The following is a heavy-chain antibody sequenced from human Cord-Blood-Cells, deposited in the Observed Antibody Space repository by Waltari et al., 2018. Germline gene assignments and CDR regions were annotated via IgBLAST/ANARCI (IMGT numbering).Heavy chain of an antibody. Sequence: QVQLVQSGAEVKKPGASVKVSCKASGYTFTSYYMHWVRQAPGQGLEWMGIINPSGGSTSYAQKFQGRVTMTREASTSTVYMELSSLRSEDTAVYYCARERGYSYGDPRNHYGMDVWGQGTTVTVSS. V-gene: IGHV1-46*01. J-gene: IGHJ6*02. CDR2: INPSGGST. CDR3: ARERGYSYGDPRNHYGMDV. D-gene: IGHD5-18*01. CDR1: GYTFTSYY.